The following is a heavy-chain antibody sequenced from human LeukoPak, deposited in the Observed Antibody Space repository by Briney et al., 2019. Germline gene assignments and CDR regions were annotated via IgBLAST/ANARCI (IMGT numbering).Heavy chain of an antibody. CDR3: ARPGYYYDSSGYYYRDY. Sequence: SETLSLTCTVSGGSIGSSSYSWGWIRQPPGKGLEWIGSISHSGSTYYNPSLKSRVTISVDTSKNQFSLRLNSVTAADTAVYYCARPGYYYDSSGYYYRDYWGQGTLVTVSS. CDR1: GGSIGSSSYS. V-gene: IGHV4-39*01. CDR2: ISHSGST. D-gene: IGHD3-22*01. J-gene: IGHJ4*02.